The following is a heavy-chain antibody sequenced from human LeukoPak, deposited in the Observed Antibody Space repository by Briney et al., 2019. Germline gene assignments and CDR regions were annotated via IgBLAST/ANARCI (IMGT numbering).Heavy chain of an antibody. CDR2: IYYSGST. J-gene: IGHJ3*02. D-gene: IGHD3-22*01. CDR1: GGSISSSSYY. CDR3: ASHYYDSSGYPHDAFDI. Sequence: SETLSLTCTVSGGSISSSSYYWGWIRQPPGKGLEWIGSIYYSGSTYYNPSLKSRVTMSVDTSKNQFSLKLSSVTAADTAVYYCASHYYDSSGYPHDAFDIWGQGTMVTVSS. V-gene: IGHV4-39*07.